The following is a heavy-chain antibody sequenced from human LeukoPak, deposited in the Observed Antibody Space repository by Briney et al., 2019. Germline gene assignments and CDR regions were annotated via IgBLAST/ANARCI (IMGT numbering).Heavy chain of an antibody. Sequence: PSETLSLTCIVSGDSVSGYYWNWIRQPPGKGLEWIGYTHHSGNTLYNPSLKSRVTTSVDTSKNQFSLKLSSVTAADTAVYYCARSLYAYSSGWEGVVWGQGTTVTVSS. D-gene: IGHD6-19*01. CDR2: THHSGNT. CDR3: ARSLYAYSSGWEGVV. J-gene: IGHJ6*02. V-gene: IGHV4-59*02. CDR1: GDSVSGYY.